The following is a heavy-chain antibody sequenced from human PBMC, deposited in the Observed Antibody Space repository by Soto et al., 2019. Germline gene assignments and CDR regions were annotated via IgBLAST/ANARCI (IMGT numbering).Heavy chain of an antibody. CDR2: ISGSGGST. J-gene: IGHJ3*02. Sequence: GGSLRLSCAASGFTFSSYAMSWVRQAPGKGLEWVSAISGSGGSTYYADSVKGRFTISRDNSKNTLYLQMNSLRAEDTAVYYCAEDHGRYCSGGSCYLYDAFDIWGQGTMVTVSS. CDR3: AEDHGRYCSGGSCYLYDAFDI. V-gene: IGHV3-23*01. CDR1: GFTFSSYA. D-gene: IGHD2-15*01.